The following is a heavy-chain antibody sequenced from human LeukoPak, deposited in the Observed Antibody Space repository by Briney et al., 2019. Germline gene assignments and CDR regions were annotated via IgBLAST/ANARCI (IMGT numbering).Heavy chain of an antibody. CDR3: ARDWTMVRGVAWYMDV. Sequence: ASVKVSCKASGYTFTGYYMHWVRQAPGQGLEWMGWINPNSGGTNYAQKFQGRVTMTRDTSISTAYMELSRLRSDDTAVYYCARDWTMVRGVAWYMDVWGKGTTVTISS. J-gene: IGHJ6*03. D-gene: IGHD3-10*01. CDR2: INPNSGGT. CDR1: GYTFTGYY. V-gene: IGHV1-2*02.